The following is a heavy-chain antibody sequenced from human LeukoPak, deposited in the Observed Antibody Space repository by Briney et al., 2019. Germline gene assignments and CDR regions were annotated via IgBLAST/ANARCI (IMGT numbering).Heavy chain of an antibody. D-gene: IGHD3-22*01. J-gene: IGHJ3*02. CDR3: AREGYYDSSGYPDAFDI. Sequence: SETLSLTCAVYGGSFSGYYWSWIRQPPGKGLEWIGEINHSGSTNYNPSLKSRVTISVDTSKNQFSLKLSSVTAAGTAVYYCAREGYYDSSGYPDAFDIWGQGTMVTVSS. CDR2: INHSGST. CDR1: GGSFSGYY. V-gene: IGHV4-34*01.